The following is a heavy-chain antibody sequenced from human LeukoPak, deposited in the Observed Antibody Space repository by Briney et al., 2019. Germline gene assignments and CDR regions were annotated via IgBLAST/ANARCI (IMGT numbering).Heavy chain of an antibody. CDR1: GGSISSGDYY. D-gene: IGHD2-8*01. CDR3: ARDGPDGYIDY. CDR2: IYYSGST. J-gene: IGHJ4*02. V-gene: IGHV4-61*08. Sequence: SQTLSLTCTVSGGSISSGDYYWSWIRQPPGKGLEWIGYIYYSGSTNYNPSLKSRVTISVDTSKNQFSLKLSSVTAADTAVYYCARDGPDGYIDYWGQGTLVTVSS.